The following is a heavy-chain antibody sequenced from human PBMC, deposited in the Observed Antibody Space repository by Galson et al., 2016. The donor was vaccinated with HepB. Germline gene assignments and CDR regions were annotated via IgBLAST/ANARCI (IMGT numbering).Heavy chain of an antibody. Sequence: SLRLSCAVSGFTFSSYAISWVRQAPGKGLEWVSGISAGGGSTFYADSVKGRFTISSDNSKNTLYLQMNSRRAEDTAQYYCAKVLYVSGTYGLDYWGRGTPVTVSS. V-gene: IGHV3-23*01. CDR3: AKVLYVSGTYGLDY. CDR2: ISAGGGST. J-gene: IGHJ4*02. CDR1: GFTFSSYA. D-gene: IGHD3-10*01.